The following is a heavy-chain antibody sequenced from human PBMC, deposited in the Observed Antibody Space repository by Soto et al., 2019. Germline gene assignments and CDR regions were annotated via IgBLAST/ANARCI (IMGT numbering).Heavy chain of an antibody. CDR3: ARRDSHGYFRYFDN. CDR1: GGTFSSYP. V-gene: IGHV1-69*06. D-gene: IGHD4-17*01. Sequence: QVQLVQSGAEVKRPGSSVKVSCKASGGTFSSYPISWVRQAPGQGLEWMGGTNGNLCTGNYAQKFRGRLTITTDISTPTAYMELSSLTSEDTAVYYCARRDSHGYFRYFDNWGQGTLVTGSS. CDR2: TNGNLCTG. J-gene: IGHJ4*02.